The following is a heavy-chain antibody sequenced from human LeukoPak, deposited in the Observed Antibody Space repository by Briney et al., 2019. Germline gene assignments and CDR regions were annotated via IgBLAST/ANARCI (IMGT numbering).Heavy chain of an antibody. V-gene: IGHV4-34*01. CDR2: INHSGRT. CDR3: ASAPAMPY. Sequence: SDTLSLTCAVYGGTFSEDYWTWIPQPPGKGREWIGEINHSGRTNYQPSLKSRVTISVDTSKSQFSLELNSVTAADTAVYYCASAPAMPYWGQGTLVTVSS. J-gene: IGHJ4*02. CDR1: GGTFSEDY. D-gene: IGHD2-2*01.